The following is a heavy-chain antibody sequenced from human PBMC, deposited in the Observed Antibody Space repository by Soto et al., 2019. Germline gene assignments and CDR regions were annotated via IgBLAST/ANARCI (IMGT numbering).Heavy chain of an antibody. CDR3: AKDRQYGDYGYSFDY. Sequence: ASGKVSCKASGYNFVAYYIHWVRQAPGQGLEWMGWINPSSGATNFAERFQGRVTMTSDTSISTFYMEIKRLNSDDTAVYFCAKDRQYGDYGYSFDYWGQGTLVPVSS. CDR2: INPSSGAT. D-gene: IGHD2-21*02. V-gene: IGHV1-2*02. J-gene: IGHJ4*02. CDR1: GYNFVAYY.